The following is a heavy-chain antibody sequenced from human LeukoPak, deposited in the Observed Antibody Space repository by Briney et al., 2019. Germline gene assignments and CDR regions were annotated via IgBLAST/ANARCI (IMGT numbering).Heavy chain of an antibody. Sequence: SETLSLTCTVSAGSISSNSYYWGWIRQPPGKGLEWIGSIYYSGSTYYNPSLKSRVTISVDTSKNQFSLKLSSVTAADTAVYYCARSNWLNNAFDIWGQGTMVTVSS. CDR3: ARSNWLNNAFDI. J-gene: IGHJ3*02. CDR1: AGSISSNSYY. V-gene: IGHV4-39*07. CDR2: IYYSGST. D-gene: IGHD7-27*01.